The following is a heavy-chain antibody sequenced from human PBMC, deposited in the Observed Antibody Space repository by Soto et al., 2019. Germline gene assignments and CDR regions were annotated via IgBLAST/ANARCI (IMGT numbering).Heavy chain of an antibody. V-gene: IGHV4-39*01. CDR1: GGFISSSSYY. J-gene: IGHJ6*02. Sequence: SATLSLTWTVSGGFISSSSYYWGWIRKPPGKGLEWIGSIYYSGSTYYNPSLKSRVTISVDTSKNQFSLKLSSVTAADTAVYYCARRLYYDSSGFEGGGMDVWGQGTTVTVSS. CDR3: ARRLYYDSSGFEGGGMDV. D-gene: IGHD3-22*01. CDR2: IYYSGST.